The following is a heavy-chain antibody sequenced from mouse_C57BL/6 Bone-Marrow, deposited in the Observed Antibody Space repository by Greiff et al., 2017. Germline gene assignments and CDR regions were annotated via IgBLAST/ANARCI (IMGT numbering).Heavy chain of an antibody. CDR2: INPNYGST. V-gene: IGHV1-39*01. CDR1: GYSFTDYN. CDR3: ARVRQVYDGYGDYAMDD. J-gene: IGHJ4*01. D-gene: IGHD2-3*01. Sequence: EVQLQQSGPELVKPGASVKISCKASGYSFTDYNMNWVKQSNGKSLEWIGVINPNYGSTSYNQKFKGKATLTVDQSSSTAYMQLNGLTSKDSAVYYCARVRQVYDGYGDYAMDDWGQGTSVTVSS.